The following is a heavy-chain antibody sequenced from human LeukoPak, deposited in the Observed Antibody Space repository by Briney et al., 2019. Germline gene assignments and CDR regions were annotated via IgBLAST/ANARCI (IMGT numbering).Heavy chain of an antibody. CDR2: ISPNSGGT. V-gene: IGHV1-2*06. CDR1: GYTFTEYY. Sequence: SVEVSRKACGYTFTEYYVHWARQAPGQGLEWMGRISPNSGGTNYAQKFRGRLTVTRDTSISTAYMELSSLRSDDTAVYYCAKSRARDYANYGGQGTLVTVSS. CDR3: AKSRARDYANY. D-gene: IGHD4-17*01. J-gene: IGHJ4*02.